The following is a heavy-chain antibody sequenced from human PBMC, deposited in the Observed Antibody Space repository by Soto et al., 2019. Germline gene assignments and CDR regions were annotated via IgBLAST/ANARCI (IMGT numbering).Heavy chain of an antibody. CDR2: INHSGST. Sequence: QVQLQQWGAGLLKPSETLSLTCAVYGGSFSGYYWSWIRQPPGKGLEWIGEINHSGSTNYNPSLKSRVTISVDTSKNQFSLKLSSVTAADTAVYYCARDRREGTIFWTVDYWGQGTLVTVSS. CDR3: ARDRREGTIFWTVDY. J-gene: IGHJ4*02. CDR1: GGSFSGYY. V-gene: IGHV4-34*01. D-gene: IGHD3-9*01.